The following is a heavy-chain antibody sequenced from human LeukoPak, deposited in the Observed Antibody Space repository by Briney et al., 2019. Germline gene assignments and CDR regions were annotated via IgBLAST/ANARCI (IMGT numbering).Heavy chain of an antibody. J-gene: IGHJ5*02. V-gene: IGHV4-59*08. D-gene: IGHD6-19*01. CDR1: GDSMSSYY. CDR2: IYSSGST. CDR3: ARRGAVAGWFDP. Sequence: KTSETLSLTCTVSGDSMSSYYWSWIRQPPGKGLEWIGYIYSSGSTHYYPSLQSRVTISLDTSKKQFSLKLASVTAADTAIYYCARRGAVAGWFDPWGRGTLVTVSS.